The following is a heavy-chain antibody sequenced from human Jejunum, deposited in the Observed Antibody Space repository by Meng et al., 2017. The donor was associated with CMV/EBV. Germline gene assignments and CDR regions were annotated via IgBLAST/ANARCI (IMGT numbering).Heavy chain of an antibody. CDR3: TKEGRPGYGSSRYFDS. D-gene: IGHD6-6*01. CDR2: VSWDAISV. V-gene: IGHV3-43*01. Sequence: TFDDYSMHWVRQAPGKGLGWVARVSWDAISVNHADSVKGRFTISRDNTRNSLYLQMNSLTTEDTGLYYCTKEGRPGYGSSRYFDSWGQGALVTVSS. CDR1: TFDDYS. J-gene: IGHJ4*02.